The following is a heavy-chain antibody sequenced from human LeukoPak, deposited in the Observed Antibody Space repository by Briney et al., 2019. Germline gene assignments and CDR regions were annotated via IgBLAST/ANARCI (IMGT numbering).Heavy chain of an antibody. Sequence: GGPLRLSCAASGFTFSSYGMHWVRQAPGKGLEWVAFIRYDGSNKYYADSVKGRFTISRDNSKNTLYLQMNSLRAEDTAVYYCAKDPGSYYYDSSGYYGYWGQGTLVTVSS. J-gene: IGHJ4*02. CDR2: IRYDGSNK. CDR1: GFTFSSYG. D-gene: IGHD3-22*01. V-gene: IGHV3-30*02. CDR3: AKDPGSYYYDSSGYYGY.